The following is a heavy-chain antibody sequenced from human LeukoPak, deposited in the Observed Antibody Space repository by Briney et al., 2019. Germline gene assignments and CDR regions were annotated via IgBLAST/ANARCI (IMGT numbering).Heavy chain of an antibody. Sequence: PSETLSLTCAVYGGSFSGYYWSWIRQPPGKGLEWIGEINHSGSSNYNPSLKSRVTISVDTSKNQFSLKLSSVTAADTAVYYCARSRMGYDSSGYPYFDYWGQGTLVTVFS. V-gene: IGHV4-34*01. D-gene: IGHD3-22*01. CDR3: ARSRMGYDSSGYPYFDY. CDR2: INHSGSS. J-gene: IGHJ4*02. CDR1: GGSFSGYY.